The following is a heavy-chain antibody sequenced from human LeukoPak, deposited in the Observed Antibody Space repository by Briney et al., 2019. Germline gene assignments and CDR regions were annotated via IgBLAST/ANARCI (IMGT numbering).Heavy chain of an antibody. CDR1: GFTFSSYA. CDR2: ISVSGGST. Sequence: PGGSLRLSCAASGFTFSSYAMSWVRQAPGKGLEWVSVISVSGGSTYYADSVKGRFTISRDNAKNSLYLQMNSLRDEDTAVYYRARESYWGSSGKGFDCWGQGTLVTVSS. J-gene: IGHJ4*02. V-gene: IGHV3-23*01. D-gene: IGHD7-27*01. CDR3: ARESYWGSSGKGFDC.